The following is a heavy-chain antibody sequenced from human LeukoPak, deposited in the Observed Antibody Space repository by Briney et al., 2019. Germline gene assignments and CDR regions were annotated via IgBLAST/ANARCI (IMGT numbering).Heavy chain of an antibody. D-gene: IGHD3-22*01. V-gene: IGHV3-21*01. CDR1: GFTFSSYS. CDR2: ISSSSSYI. J-gene: IGHJ4*02. Sequence: KPGGSLRLSCAASGFTFSSYSMNWVRQAPGKGLEWVSSISSSSSYIYYADSVKGRFTISRDNAKNSLYPQMNSLRAEDTAVYYCARDRSFRDSCMDYWGQGTLVTVSS. CDR3: ARDRSFRDSCMDY.